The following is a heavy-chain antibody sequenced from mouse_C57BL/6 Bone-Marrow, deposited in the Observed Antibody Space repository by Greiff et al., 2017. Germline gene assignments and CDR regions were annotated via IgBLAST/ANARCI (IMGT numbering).Heavy chain of an antibody. J-gene: IGHJ3*01. CDR1: GYTFTSYG. CDR2: IYPRSGNT. D-gene: IGHD1-1*01. CDR3: GVVYYYGSSYVFFAY. Sequence: QVQLQQSGAELARPGASVKLSCKASGYTFTSYGISWVKQRTGQGLEWIGEIYPRSGNTYYNENFKGKATLTADKSSSTADMELRSLPSVDSAVYFCGVVYYYGSSYVFFAYWGQGTLVTVSA. V-gene: IGHV1-81*01.